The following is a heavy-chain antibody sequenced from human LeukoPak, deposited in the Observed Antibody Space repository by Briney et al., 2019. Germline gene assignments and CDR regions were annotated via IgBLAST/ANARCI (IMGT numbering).Heavy chain of an antibody. J-gene: IGHJ4*02. D-gene: IGHD6-19*01. CDR1: GYTFTNYG. CDR3: ASTPGYSSGSFDY. CDR2: INTYSGNT. V-gene: IGHV1-18*01. Sequence: ASVKVSCKASGYTFTNYGLSWVRRAPGQGLEWMGWINTYSGNTEYAQKVQGRVTMTTDTSTSTAYMELRSLRSDDTAVYYCASTPGYSSGSFDYWGQGTLVTVSS.